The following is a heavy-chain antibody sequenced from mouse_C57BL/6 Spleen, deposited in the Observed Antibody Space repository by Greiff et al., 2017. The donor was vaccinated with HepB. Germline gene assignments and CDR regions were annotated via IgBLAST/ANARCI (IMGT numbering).Heavy chain of an antibody. CDR2: IYPRSGNT. CDR3: ARIEGIYYDYDGYFDV. CDR1: GYTFTSYG. Sequence: VQLQESGAELARPGASVKLSCKASGYTFTSYGISWVKQRTGQGLEWIGEIYPRSGNTYYNEKFKGKATLTADKSSSTAYMELRSLTSEDSAVYFCARIEGIYYDYDGYFDVWGTGTTVTVSS. J-gene: IGHJ1*03. V-gene: IGHV1-81*01. D-gene: IGHD2-4*01.